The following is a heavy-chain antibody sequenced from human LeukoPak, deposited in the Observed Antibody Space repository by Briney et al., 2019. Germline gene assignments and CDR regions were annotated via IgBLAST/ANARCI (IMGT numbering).Heavy chain of an antibody. Sequence: GGSLRLFCAASGFTFSTYNMNWVSQAPGKGLEYVSSISSSMSYRYYADSVKGRFTISRDNAKNSLFLQMNSLRAEDTAVYYCARDGGGVGRDFDYWGQGTLVTVSS. V-gene: IGHV3-21*01. CDR1: GFTFSTYN. CDR3: ARDGGGVGRDFDY. J-gene: IGHJ4*02. CDR2: ISSSMSYR. D-gene: IGHD3-16*01.